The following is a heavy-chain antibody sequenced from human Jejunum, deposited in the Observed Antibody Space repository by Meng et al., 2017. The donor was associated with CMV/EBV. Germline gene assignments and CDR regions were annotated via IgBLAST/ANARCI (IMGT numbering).Heavy chain of an antibody. CDR1: GDSINNHF. CDR3: ARGESRGYYYFDY. D-gene: IGHD3-22*01. J-gene: IGHJ4*02. Sequence: QVHLQESGPGLVRPSETLSHTCSVSGDSINNHFWSWIRQPAGKKLEWIGRISSSGNTNYTPSFKSRVIMSLDTSNNQFFLKLTSVTAADTALYYCARGESRGYYYFDYWGQGILVTVSS. CDR2: ISSSGNT. V-gene: IGHV4-4*07.